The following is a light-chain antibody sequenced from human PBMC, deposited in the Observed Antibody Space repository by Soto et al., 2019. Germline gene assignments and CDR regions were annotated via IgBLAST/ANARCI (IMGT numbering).Light chain of an antibody. J-gene: IGKJ1*01. CDR1: RSISVW. CDR2: KAS. Sequence: DIQMTQSPSTLSASVGDRVTITCRASRSISVWLAWYQQKPGKAPKLLIYKASSLESGVPSRFSGSGPGTEFTLTISSLQPDDFATYYCQQHGTYSTFGQGTKVDIK. CDR3: QQHGTYST. V-gene: IGKV1-5*03.